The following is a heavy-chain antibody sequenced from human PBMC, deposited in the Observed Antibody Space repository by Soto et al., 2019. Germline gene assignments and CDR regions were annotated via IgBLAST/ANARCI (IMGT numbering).Heavy chain of an antibody. CDR1: GFTFSSYG. CDR2: ISYDGSNK. J-gene: IGHJ4*02. V-gene: IGHV3-30*03. CDR3: ARVGLAHRSYFDY. Sequence: GGSLRLSCAASGFTFSSYGMHWVRQAPGKGLERVAVISYDGSNKYYADSVKGRFTISRDNSKNTLYLQMNSLRAEDTAVYYCARVGLAHRSYFDYWGQGTLVTVSS. D-gene: IGHD6-19*01.